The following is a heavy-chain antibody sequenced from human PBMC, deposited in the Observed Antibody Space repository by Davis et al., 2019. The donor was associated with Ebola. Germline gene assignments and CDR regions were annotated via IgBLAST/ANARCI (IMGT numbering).Heavy chain of an antibody. CDR1: GFLFSSYA. J-gene: IGHJ4*02. V-gene: IGHV3-23*01. Sequence: LSLTCAASGFLFSSYAMSWVRQAPGRGLEWVSSISASGGATFYADSVKGRIVMSRDNSNDTLYLRMNNLRAEDTAIYYCAKDLTSDYGSGDFFDYWGQGILVTVSS. D-gene: IGHD3-10*01. CDR2: ISASGGAT. CDR3: AKDLTSDYGSGDFFDY.